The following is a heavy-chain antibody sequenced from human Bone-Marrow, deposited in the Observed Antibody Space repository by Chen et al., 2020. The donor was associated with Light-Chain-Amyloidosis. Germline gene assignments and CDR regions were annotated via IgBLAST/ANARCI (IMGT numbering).Heavy chain of an antibody. CDR1: GGSISSSSYY. CDR3: ARDPYDYVWGSYRPNNNWFDP. CDR2: IYYSGST. D-gene: IGHD3-16*02. Sequence: QLQLQESGPGLVKPSETLSLTGTVSGGSISSSSYYWGWIRQPPGKGLEWIGSIYYSGSTYYNPSLKSRVTISVDTSKNQFSLKLSSVTAADTAVYYCARDPYDYVWGSYRPNNNWFDPWGQGTLVTVSS. J-gene: IGHJ5*02. V-gene: IGHV4-39*07.